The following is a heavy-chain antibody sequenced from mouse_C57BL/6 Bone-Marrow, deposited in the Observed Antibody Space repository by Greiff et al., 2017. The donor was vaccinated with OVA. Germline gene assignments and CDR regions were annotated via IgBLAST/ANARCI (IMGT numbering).Heavy chain of an antibody. J-gene: IGHJ2*01. Sequence: QVQLQQSGAELVKPGASVQISCKAPGYAFRNYWMNWVKPRPGKGLEWIGQIYPGDGDINYNGKFKGKATLTADKSSSTAYMQFSSLTSEDSAVYFCARGAYWGQGTTLTVSS. CDR1: GYAFRNYW. CDR2: IYPGDGDI. CDR3: ARGAY. V-gene: IGHV1-80*01.